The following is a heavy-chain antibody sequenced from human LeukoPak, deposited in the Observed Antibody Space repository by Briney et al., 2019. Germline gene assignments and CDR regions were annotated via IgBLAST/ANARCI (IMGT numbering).Heavy chain of an antibody. CDR1: GSTFTIYD. V-gene: IGHV1-8*01. J-gene: IGHJ3*02. CDR3: GRSRYEQWLANDAFDI. Sequence: ASVTLSFTASGSTFTIYDINWVRQAPGQGLGRMGWMNRNSGNTGYAQKFYGRGNMTMNTSISTAYMELSSLRSEDAAGYYCGRSRYEQWLANDAFDIWGQGTMVSVSS. D-gene: IGHD6-19*01. CDR2: MNRNSGNT.